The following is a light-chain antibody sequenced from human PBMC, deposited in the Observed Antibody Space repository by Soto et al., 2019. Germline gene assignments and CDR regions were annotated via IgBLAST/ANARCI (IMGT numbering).Light chain of an antibody. J-gene: IGKJ1*01. CDR2: KAS. CDR1: QSISSW. V-gene: IGKV1-5*03. CDR3: QQYNSYPPWT. Sequence: DIQMTQSPSTLSASVGDRVTITCRASQSISSWLAWYQQKPGKAPKLLIYKASSLESGVPSRFSGSGSGTEFTLTIRSLQPDDFATYYCQQYNSYPPWTFGQGTTVDIK.